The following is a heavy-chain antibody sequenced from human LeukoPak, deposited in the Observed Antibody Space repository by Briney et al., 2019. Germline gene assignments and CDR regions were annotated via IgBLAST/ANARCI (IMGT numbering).Heavy chain of an antibody. CDR3: ARSGSSGYYVYNWFDP. V-gene: IGHV5-51*01. CDR2: IYPGDSDT. Sequence: GESLKISCKTSGYTFTTQWIAWVRQMPGKGLEWMGIIYPGDSDTRYSPSFQGQVTISADKSISTAYLQWSSLKASDTAMYYCARSGSSGYYVYNWFDPWGQGTLVTVSS. J-gene: IGHJ5*02. CDR1: GYTFTTQW. D-gene: IGHD3-22*01.